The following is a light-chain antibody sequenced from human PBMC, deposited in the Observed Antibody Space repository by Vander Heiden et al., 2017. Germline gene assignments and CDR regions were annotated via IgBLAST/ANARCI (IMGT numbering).Light chain of an antibody. J-gene: IGKJ4*01. Sequence: EIVLTQSPATLSLSPGDRATLSCRASQSVSDFLVWYQHKPGQAPRLLIHDASKRATGIPTRFSGSGSGTDFTLTISSLDPEEFAVYYCQQRDNCPITFGGGTKVEIK. CDR1: QSVSDF. CDR3: QQRDNCPIT. CDR2: DAS. V-gene: IGKV3-11*01.